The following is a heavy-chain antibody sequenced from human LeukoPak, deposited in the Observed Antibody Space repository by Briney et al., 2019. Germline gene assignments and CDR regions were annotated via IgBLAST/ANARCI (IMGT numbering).Heavy chain of an antibody. J-gene: IGHJ4*02. V-gene: IGHV1-24*01. CDR3: ARDEGDSSGYPTHGDY. CDR1: GYTLTELS. Sequence: ASVKVSCKVSGYTLTELSMHWVRQAPGKGLEWMGGFDPEDGETIYAQKFQGRVTMTRDTSTSTVYMELSSLRSEDTAVYYCARDEGDSSGYPTHGDYWGQGTWSPSPQ. D-gene: IGHD3-22*01. CDR2: FDPEDGET.